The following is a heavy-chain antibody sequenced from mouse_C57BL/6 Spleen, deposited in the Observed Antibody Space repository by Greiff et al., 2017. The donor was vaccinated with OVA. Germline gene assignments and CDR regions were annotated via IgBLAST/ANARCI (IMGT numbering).Heavy chain of an antibody. CDR3: ALYYGSSKNYFDY. V-gene: IGHV14-2*01. D-gene: IGHD1-1*01. J-gene: IGHJ2*01. CDR1: GFNIKDYY. Sequence: DVKLVESGAELVKPGASVKLSCTASGFNIKDYYMHWVKQRTEPGLEWIGRIDPEDGEPKYAPKFQGKATITADTSSNTAYLPLSSLTSEDTAVYYCALYYGSSKNYFDYWGQGTTLTVSS. CDR2: IDPEDGEP.